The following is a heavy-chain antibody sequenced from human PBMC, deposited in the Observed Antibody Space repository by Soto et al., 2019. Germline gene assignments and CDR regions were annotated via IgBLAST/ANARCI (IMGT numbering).Heavy chain of an antibody. CDR2: INPSGGST. J-gene: IGHJ6*02. Sequence: ASVKVSCKASGGTFSSYAISWVRQAPGQGLEWMGIINPSGGSTSYAQKFQGRVTMTRDTSTSTVYMELSCLRSEDTAVYYCASTLTGYYYYYGMDVWGQGTTVTVSS. CDR3: ASTLTGYYYYYGMDV. CDR1: GGTFSSYA. D-gene: IGHD3-9*01. V-gene: IGHV1-46*01.